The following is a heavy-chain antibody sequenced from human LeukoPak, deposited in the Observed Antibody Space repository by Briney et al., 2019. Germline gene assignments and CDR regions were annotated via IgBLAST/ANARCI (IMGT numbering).Heavy chain of an antibody. Sequence: GGSLGLSCAASGFTFSSYSMNWVRQAPGKGLEWVSYISSSSSTIYYADSVKGRFTISRDSSKNTLFLHMNTLRAEDTAIYYCAKDRTVGASYWYFDLWGRGTLVTVSS. V-gene: IGHV3-48*01. D-gene: IGHD1-26*01. CDR2: ISSSSSTI. CDR3: AKDRTVGASYWYFDL. CDR1: GFTFSSYS. J-gene: IGHJ2*01.